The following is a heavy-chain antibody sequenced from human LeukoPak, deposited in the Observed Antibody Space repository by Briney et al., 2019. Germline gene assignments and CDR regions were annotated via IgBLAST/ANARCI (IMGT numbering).Heavy chain of an antibody. CDR2: ISGSGGST. V-gene: IGHV3-23*01. CDR3: AKGLMQHPASYSGSYLDY. CDR1: GLTFSSYA. Sequence: GGSLRLSCAASGLTFSSYAMSWVRQAPGKGLEWVSAISGSGGSTYYADSVKGRFTISRDNSKNTLYLQMNSLRAEDTAVYYCAKGLMQHPASYSGSYLDYWGQGTLVTVSS. J-gene: IGHJ4*02. D-gene: IGHD3-10*01.